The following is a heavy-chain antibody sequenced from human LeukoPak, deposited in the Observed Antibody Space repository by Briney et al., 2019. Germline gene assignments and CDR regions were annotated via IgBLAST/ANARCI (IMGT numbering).Heavy chain of an antibody. J-gene: IGHJ4*02. V-gene: IGHV3-23*01. Sequence: WGSLRLSCLASGFTFSTYSMNWVRQVPGKGLEWVSLIIGNGADRYYADSVNGRFSISRDNSKNMVYLQMNNLKVEDTAIYYCVKDRTPDGKYEVDYWGQGTQVTVSS. CDR2: IIGNGADR. CDR1: GFTFSTYS. D-gene: IGHD1-1*01. CDR3: VKDRTPDGKYEVDY.